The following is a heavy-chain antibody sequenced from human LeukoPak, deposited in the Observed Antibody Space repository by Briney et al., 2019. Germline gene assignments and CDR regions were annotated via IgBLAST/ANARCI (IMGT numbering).Heavy chain of an antibody. CDR3: ARHLRLDY. CDR1: GYIFNTYW. D-gene: IGHD4-17*01. J-gene: IGHJ4*02. V-gene: IGHV5-51*01. Sequence: GESLKISCKGSGYIFNTYWIAWVRQMPGKGLEWMGIIYPGGSDARYSPSFQGQVTISADKSISTAYLQWSSLKASDTAMYYCARHLRLDYWGQGTLVTVSS. CDR2: IYPGGSDA.